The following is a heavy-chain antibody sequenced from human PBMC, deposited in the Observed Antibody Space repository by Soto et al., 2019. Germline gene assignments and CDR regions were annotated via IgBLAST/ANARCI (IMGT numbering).Heavy chain of an antibody. D-gene: IGHD2-2*03. CDR1: GGFVSISSYS. J-gene: IGHJ6*02. V-gene: IGHV4-39*01. CDR2: IYSSENT. Sequence: PSETLPLTCSVSGGFVSISSYSWGWIRQSPGKGLEWIGTIYSSENTYYNPSLLSRVTISVDTSKNEFSLRLSSVTAAYTAVYYCARLNGYCISTNCHGYYGMDVWGQGTTVT. CDR3: ARLNGYCISTNCHGYYGMDV.